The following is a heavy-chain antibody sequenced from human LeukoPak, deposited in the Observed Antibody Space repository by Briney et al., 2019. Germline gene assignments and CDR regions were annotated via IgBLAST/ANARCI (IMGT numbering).Heavy chain of an antibody. CDR3: ANGSPLLVGFGELLSPIDY. J-gene: IGHJ4*02. CDR2: ISYDGSNK. Sequence: PGGSLRLSCAASGFTFSSYGMHWVRQAPGKGLEWVAVISYDGSNKYYADSVKGRFTISRDNSKNTLYLQMNSLRAEDTAVYYCANGSPLLVGFGELLSPIDYWGQGTLVTVSS. D-gene: IGHD3-10*01. CDR1: GFTFSSYG. V-gene: IGHV3-30*18.